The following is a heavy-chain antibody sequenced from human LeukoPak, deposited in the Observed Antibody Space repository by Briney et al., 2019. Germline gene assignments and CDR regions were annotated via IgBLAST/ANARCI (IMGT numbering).Heavy chain of an antibody. Sequence: SQTLSLTCDISGDSVSSNSAAWNWMRQSPSRGLEWLGRTYYRSKWYNDYAVSEKSRITINPDTSKNQFSLQLNSVTPEDTAVYYCARTYYDILTGYYTYNAFDIWGQGTMVTVSS. CDR1: GDSVSSNSAA. CDR3: ARTYYDILTGYYTYNAFDI. CDR2: TYYRSKWYN. J-gene: IGHJ3*02. D-gene: IGHD3-9*01. V-gene: IGHV6-1*01.